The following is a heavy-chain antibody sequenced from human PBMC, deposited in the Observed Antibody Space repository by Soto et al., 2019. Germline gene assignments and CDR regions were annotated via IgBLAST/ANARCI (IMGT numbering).Heavy chain of an antibody. CDR2: VSSDGNNK. Sequence: GGSLRLSCAASGFSFSKYGMHWVRQAPGKGLEWVAFVSSDGNNKYDGDSVKGRFTISRDNSKNMVFLQVDSLRVDDTAVYYCAKDRVIQLLPIWPDPWGQGTLVTVSS. D-gene: IGHD2-2*01. CDR1: GFSFSKYG. CDR3: AKDRVIQLLPIWPDP. V-gene: IGHV3-30*18. J-gene: IGHJ5*02.